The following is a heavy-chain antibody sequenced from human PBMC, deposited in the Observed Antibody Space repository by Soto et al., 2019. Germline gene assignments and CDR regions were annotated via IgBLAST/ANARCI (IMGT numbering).Heavy chain of an antibody. CDR3: AREGRGGSSYYFVY. V-gene: IGHV3-64*01. CDR1: GFTFSSYA. J-gene: IGHJ4*02. D-gene: IGHD2-15*01. CDR2: ISSNGGST. Sequence: EVQLVESGGGLVQPGGSLRLSCAASGFTFSSYAMHWVRQAPGKGLEYVSAISSNGGSTYYTNSVKGRFTISRDNSKNTLYLQMGSLRTEDMAVYYCAREGRGGSSYYFVYWGQGTLVTVSS.